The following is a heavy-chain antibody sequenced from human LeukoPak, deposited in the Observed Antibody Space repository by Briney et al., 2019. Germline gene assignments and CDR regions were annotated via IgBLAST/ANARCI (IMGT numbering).Heavy chain of an antibody. CDR2: INSDGSWT. Sequence: GGSLRLSCAASGNYWMHWVRQVPGKGLVWVSHINSDGSWTSYADSVKGRFTISKDNAKNTVYLQMNCLRAEDTAVYYCVSFYETYWGRGTLVTVSS. CDR1: GNYW. J-gene: IGHJ4*02. V-gene: IGHV3-74*01. D-gene: IGHD2/OR15-2a*01. CDR3: VSFYETY.